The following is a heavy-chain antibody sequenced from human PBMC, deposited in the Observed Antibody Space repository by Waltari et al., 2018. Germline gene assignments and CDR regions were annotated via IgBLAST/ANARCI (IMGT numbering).Heavy chain of an antibody. D-gene: IGHD2-21*02. J-gene: IGHJ2*01. CDR3: ARDSGGDRGNWYFDL. Sequence: QLQESGPGLVKPSQPLSLTCPLSGGSISSRRYYWRWIRQHPGKGLEWIEYIYYSWSTYYNPALKSLVTISVDTSKNQFSLKLSAVTAADTAVYYCARDSGGDRGNWYFDLWGRGTLVTVSS. CDR1: GGSISSRRYY. CDR2: IYYSWST. V-gene: IGHV4-31*01.